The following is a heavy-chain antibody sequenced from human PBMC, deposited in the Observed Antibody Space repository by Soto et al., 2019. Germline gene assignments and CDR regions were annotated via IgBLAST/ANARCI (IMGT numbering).Heavy chain of an antibody. CDR1: GFTFSSYG. V-gene: IGHV3-30*18. D-gene: IGHD3-22*01. Sequence: PGGSLRLSCAASGFTFSSYGMHWVRQAPGKGLEWVAIISYDGNYKHHADSVKGRFTISRDNSKNTLYLQMNSLRAEDTAVYYCGKVSTYYYDSTFDYWGQGTQVTVS. J-gene: IGHJ4*02. CDR2: ISYDGNYK. CDR3: GKVSTYYYDSTFDY.